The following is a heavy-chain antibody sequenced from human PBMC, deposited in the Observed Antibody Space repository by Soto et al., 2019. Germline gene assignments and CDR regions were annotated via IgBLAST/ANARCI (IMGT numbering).Heavy chain of an antibody. J-gene: IGHJ4*02. V-gene: IGHV3-9*01. CDR3: AIKDYDSGGSDS. Sequence: EVQLVESGGGLVEPGRSLTVSCVGSGFNFHNYAMQWVRQVPGKGLEWVSGINWSTGVVGYADAVKGRFILSRDNAKNSLYLEMNSLRVEDTAFYSCAIKDYDSGGSDSWGPGTLVTVSS. CDR2: INWSTGVV. D-gene: IGHD3-16*01. CDR1: GFNFHNYA.